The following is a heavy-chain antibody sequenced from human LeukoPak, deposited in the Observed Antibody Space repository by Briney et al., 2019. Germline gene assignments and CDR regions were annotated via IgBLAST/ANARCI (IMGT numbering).Heavy chain of an antibody. D-gene: IGHD2-2*01. V-gene: IGHV4-59*08. J-gene: IGHJ6*02. CDR2: IYYTGST. Sequence: SETLSLTCTVSGDSMSNYYWSWIRQPPGKGLEWIGYIYYTGSTNYNPSLKSRVTISVDTSKNQFSLNLSSVTAADTAVNYCAKTVRYCSSTSCYHMDVWGQGTTVTVSS. CDR3: AKTVRYCSSTSCYHMDV. CDR1: GDSMSNYY.